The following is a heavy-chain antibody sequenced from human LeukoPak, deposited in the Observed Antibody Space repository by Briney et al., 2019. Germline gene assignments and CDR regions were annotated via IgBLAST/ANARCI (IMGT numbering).Heavy chain of an antibody. Sequence: GGSLRLSCAASGFSFSGYGMHWVRQVPGKGLEWVAFIRYDGITKFYIDSVKGRFAISRDNSKNTLSLQMNSLRTEDTAVYYCATLHTGTFVDYWGQGTLVTVSS. V-gene: IGHV3-30*02. CDR3: ATLHTGTFVDY. J-gene: IGHJ4*02. CDR2: IRYDGITK. D-gene: IGHD4-17*01. CDR1: GFSFSGYG.